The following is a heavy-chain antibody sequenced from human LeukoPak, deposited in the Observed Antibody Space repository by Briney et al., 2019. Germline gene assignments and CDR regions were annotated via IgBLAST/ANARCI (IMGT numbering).Heavy chain of an antibody. CDR2: INWNGGST. J-gene: IGHJ4*02. V-gene: IGHV3-20*04. D-gene: IGHD3-10*01. Sequence: GGSLRLSCAASGFTFDDYGMSWVRQAPGKGLEWVSGINWNGGSTGYADSVKGRFTISRDNSKNTVFLQMRSVRLEDTAVYFCARAGRGRDTSHYYFDSWGRGTQVSVSS. CDR1: GFTFDDYG. CDR3: ARAGRGRDTSHYYFDS.